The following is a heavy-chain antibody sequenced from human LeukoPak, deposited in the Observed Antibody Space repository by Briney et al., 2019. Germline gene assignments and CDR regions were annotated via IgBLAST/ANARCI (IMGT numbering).Heavy chain of an antibody. CDR2: ISTDGGTT. CDR1: GFTFSSFW. D-gene: IGHD5-24*01. CDR3: AREIQRTIEMTTNRAFDI. J-gene: IGHJ3*02. Sequence: GGSLRLSCAASGFTFSSFWMHWVRQVPGKGLVWVSRISTDGGTTTYADSVRGRFTISRDNANNTLYLQMNSLRAEDTAVYYCAREIQRTIEMTTNRAFDIWGQGTMVTVSS. V-gene: IGHV3-74*01.